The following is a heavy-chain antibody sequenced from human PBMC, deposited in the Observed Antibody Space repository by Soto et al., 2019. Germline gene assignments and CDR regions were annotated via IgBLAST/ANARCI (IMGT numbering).Heavy chain of an antibody. J-gene: IGHJ5*02. V-gene: IGHV4-59*01. Sequence: SETLSLTCTVSGGSISSYDLSWIRQPPGKGLKWIGYIYYSGSTNYNPSLKSRVTISVDTSNNQFSLKLISVTAADTAVYYCARDRWFDPWGQVTLVTVSS. CDR3: ARDRWFDP. CDR2: IYYSGST. CDR1: GGSISSYD.